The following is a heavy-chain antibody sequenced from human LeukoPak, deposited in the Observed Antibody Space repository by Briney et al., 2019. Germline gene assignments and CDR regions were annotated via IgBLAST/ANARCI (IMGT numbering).Heavy chain of an antibody. D-gene: IGHD2-2*01. V-gene: IGHV1-18*01. Sequence: ASVKVSCKAARYTFKSKGFTWVRQAPGQGLEWVGWVSGNNGNTNYARRLQGRVTMTTDTSSSTVYMELRSLRSDDTAVYFCATVSWHGGYCSRTSCYDYDYWGQGTLVTVSS. CDR1: RYTFKSKG. CDR2: VSGNNGNT. CDR3: ATVSWHGGYCSRTSCYDYDY. J-gene: IGHJ4*02.